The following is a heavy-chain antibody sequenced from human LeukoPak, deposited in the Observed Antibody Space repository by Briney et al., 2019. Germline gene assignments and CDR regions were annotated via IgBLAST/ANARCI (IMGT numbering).Heavy chain of an antibody. CDR2: IKQDGSEK. Sequence: GGSLRLSCAASGFTFSSYWMSWVRQAPGKRLEWVANIKQDGSEKYSVDSVKGRFTISRDNAKNSLYLQMNSLRTEDTAVYYCARDVRGSVTSYFYYYMDVWGKGTTVTVSS. J-gene: IGHJ6*03. D-gene: IGHD5-18*01. CDR1: GFTFSSYW. CDR3: ARDVRGSVTSYFYYYMDV. V-gene: IGHV3-7*01.